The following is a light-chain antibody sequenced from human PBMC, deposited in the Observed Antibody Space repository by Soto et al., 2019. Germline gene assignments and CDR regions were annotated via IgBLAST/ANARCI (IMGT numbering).Light chain of an antibody. CDR2: AAS. J-gene: IGKJ3*01. CDR1: QGVSDY. Sequence: DLQMTQSPSSLSAFLGDRVTITCRASQGVSDYLVWYQQKPGKVPKLLIYAASTLQSGVPPRFSGTVSGTDCTLTISSLQPEDVATYYCQNYYSAPFTFGPGTKVDIK. CDR3: QNYYSAPFT. V-gene: IGKV1-27*01.